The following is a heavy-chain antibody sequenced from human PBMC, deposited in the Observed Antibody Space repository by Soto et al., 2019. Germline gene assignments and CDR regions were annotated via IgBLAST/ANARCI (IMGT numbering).Heavy chain of an antibody. CDR1: GGSFSGYY. CDR3: ASNCSGGSCYSGYYFDY. J-gene: IGHJ4*02. Sequence: SETLSLTCAVYGGSFSGYYWSWIRQPPGKGLEWIGEINHSGSTNYNPSLKSRVTISVDTSKNQFSLKLSSVTAADTAVYYCASNCSGGSCYSGYYFDYWGQGTLVTVSS. CDR2: INHSGST. D-gene: IGHD2-15*01. V-gene: IGHV4-34*01.